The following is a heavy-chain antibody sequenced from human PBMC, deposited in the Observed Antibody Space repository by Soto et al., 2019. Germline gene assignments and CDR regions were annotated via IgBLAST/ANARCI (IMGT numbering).Heavy chain of an antibody. J-gene: IGHJ4*02. CDR3: AKDMFSGYSSVPYYFDY. V-gene: IGHV3-9*01. D-gene: IGHD6-19*01. Sequence: EVQLVESGGGLVQPGRSLRLSCAASGFTFDDYAMHWVRQAPGKGLEWVSGISWNSGSIGYADSVKGRFTISRDNAKNSLYLQMNSLRAEDTALYYCAKDMFSGYSSVPYYFDYWGQGTLVTVSS. CDR1: GFTFDDYA. CDR2: ISWNSGSI.